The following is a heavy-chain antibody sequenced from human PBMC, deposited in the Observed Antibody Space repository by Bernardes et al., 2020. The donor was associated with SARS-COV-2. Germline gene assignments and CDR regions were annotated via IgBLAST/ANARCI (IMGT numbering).Heavy chain of an antibody. Sequence: TKYYADSLNGRFTISRDNAQNSLYLQMNSLRDEDTAVYYCARGGILAAFDIWGLGTMVTVSS. V-gene: IGHV3-48*02. CDR2: TK. CDR3: ARGGILAAFDI. J-gene: IGHJ3*02.